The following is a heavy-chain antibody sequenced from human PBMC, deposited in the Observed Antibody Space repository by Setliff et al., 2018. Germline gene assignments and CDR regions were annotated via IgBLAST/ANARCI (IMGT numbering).Heavy chain of an antibody. V-gene: IGHV4-39*01. Sequence: PSETLSLTCIVSGDSISNNSHYWGWIRQPPGKVLEWIGTISYSATTYCNPSLKSRVTISVDTSKNQFSLRLSSVTAADTAVYYCVRPLYGSGGYFNSLSAFDIWGRGTMVTVSS. CDR1: GDSISNNSHY. D-gene: IGHD3-10*01. CDR2: ISYSATT. J-gene: IGHJ3*02. CDR3: VRPLYGSGGYFNSLSAFDI.